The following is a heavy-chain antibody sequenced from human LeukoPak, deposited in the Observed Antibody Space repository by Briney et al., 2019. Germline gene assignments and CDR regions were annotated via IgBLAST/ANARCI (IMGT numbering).Heavy chain of an antibody. J-gene: IGHJ4*02. CDR2: INPHSGDT. CDR3: ARWGGHCTSGLCYYFDC. V-gene: IGHV1-2*02. CDR1: GDSFTDSY. Sequence: ASVKVSCKASGDSFTDSYLHWVRQAPGQGLEWMGWINPHSGDTDYAQKFQGRVTMTRDASISTAYMELSRLRSDDTAVYYCARWGGHCTSGLCYYFDCWGQGTLVTVSS. D-gene: IGHD2-8*01.